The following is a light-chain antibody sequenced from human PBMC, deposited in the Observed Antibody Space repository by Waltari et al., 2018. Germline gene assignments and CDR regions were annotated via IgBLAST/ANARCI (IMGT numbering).Light chain of an antibody. V-gene: IGKV2-28*01. CDR1: QSLLHTNGYNY. J-gene: IGKJ1*01. CDR2: LGS. Sequence: DIVLTQSPLSLPVTPGEPASISCRSSQSLLHTNGYNYLDWYLQKPGQSPQLLIYLGSNRASGVPDRFSGSGSGTDFTLKINRVEAEDVGVYFCMQALQTPTFGQGTKVEIK. CDR3: MQALQTPT.